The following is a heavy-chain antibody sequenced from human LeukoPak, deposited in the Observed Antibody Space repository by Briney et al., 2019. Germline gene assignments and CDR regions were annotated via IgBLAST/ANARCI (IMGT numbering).Heavy chain of an antibody. CDR3: ASGMSAIPHY. J-gene: IGHJ4*02. CDR2: ISSSSSYI. V-gene: IGHV3-21*01. D-gene: IGHD2-21*02. CDR1: GFTFSNYA. Sequence: PGGSLRLSCAASGFTFSNYAMSWVRQAPGKGLEWVSSISSSSSYIYYADSVKGRFTISRDNAKNSLYLQMNSLRAEDTAVYYCASGMSAIPHYWGQGTLVTVSS.